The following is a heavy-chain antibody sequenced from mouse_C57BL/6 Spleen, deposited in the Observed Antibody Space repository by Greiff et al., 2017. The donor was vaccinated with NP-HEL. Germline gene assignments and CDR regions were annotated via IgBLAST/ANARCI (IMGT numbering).Heavy chain of an antibody. Sequence: VKLMESGPELVKPGASVKISCKASGYAFSSSWMNWVKQRPGKGLEWIGRIYPGDGDTNYNGKFKGKATLTADKSSSTAYMQLSSLTSEDSAVYVCARSLGLDYWGQGTTLTVSS. CDR2: IYPGDGDT. CDR1: GYAFSSSW. J-gene: IGHJ2*01. D-gene: IGHD4-1*01. V-gene: IGHV1-82*01. CDR3: ARSLGLDY.